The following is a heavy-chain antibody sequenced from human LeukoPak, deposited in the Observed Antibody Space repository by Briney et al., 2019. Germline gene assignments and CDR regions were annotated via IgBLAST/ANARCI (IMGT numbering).Heavy chain of an antibody. CDR3: AKVYYPTMIVVVIDY. D-gene: IGHD3-22*01. Sequence: QPGGSLRLSCAASGFTFDDYAMHWVRQAPGKGLEWVSLISGDGGSTYYADSVKGRFTISRDNSKNSLYLQMNSLRTEDTALYYCAKVYYPTMIVVVIDYWGQGTLVTVSS. V-gene: IGHV3-43*02. CDR2: ISGDGGST. J-gene: IGHJ4*02. CDR1: GFTFDDYA.